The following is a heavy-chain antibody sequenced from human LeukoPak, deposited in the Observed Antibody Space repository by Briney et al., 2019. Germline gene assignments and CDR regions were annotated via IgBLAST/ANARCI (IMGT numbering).Heavy chain of an antibody. Sequence: SETLSLTCAVYGGSFSGYYWTWIRQPPGKGLEWIGEINHSGSTNYNPSLKSRVTISVDTSNNQFSLKLSSVTAADTAVFYCARENTGSYREFDYWGQGTLVTVSS. V-gene: IGHV4-34*01. CDR3: ARENTGSYREFDY. CDR1: GGSFSGYY. J-gene: IGHJ4*02. D-gene: IGHD1-26*01. CDR2: INHSGST.